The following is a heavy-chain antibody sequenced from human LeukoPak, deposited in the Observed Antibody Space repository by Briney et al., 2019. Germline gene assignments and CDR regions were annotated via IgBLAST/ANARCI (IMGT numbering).Heavy chain of an antibody. D-gene: IGHD6-19*01. Sequence: ASVKVSCKASGYTFTGYYMHWVRQAPGQGLEWMGWINPNSGGTNYAQKFQGRVTMTRDTSISTAYMELRSLRSDDTAVYYCARYSSGWEYYYYYYMDVWGKGTTVTVSS. V-gene: IGHV1-2*02. J-gene: IGHJ6*03. CDR2: INPNSGGT. CDR1: GYTFTGYY. CDR3: ARYSSGWEYYYYYYMDV.